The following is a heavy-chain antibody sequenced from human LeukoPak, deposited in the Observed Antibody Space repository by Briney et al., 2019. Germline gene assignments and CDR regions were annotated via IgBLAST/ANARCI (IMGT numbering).Heavy chain of an antibody. CDR1: GYTLTELS. J-gene: IGHJ3*02. CDR3: ATVCSSTSCTGAFDI. D-gene: IGHD2-2*01. V-gene: IGHV1-24*01. CDR2: FDPEDGET. Sequence: ASVKVSCKVSGYTLTELSMHWVRQAPGKGLEWMGGFDPEDGETIYAQKFQGRVTMTEDTSTDTAYMELSSLRSEDTAVYYCATVCSSTSCTGAFDIWAKGQWSPSLQ.